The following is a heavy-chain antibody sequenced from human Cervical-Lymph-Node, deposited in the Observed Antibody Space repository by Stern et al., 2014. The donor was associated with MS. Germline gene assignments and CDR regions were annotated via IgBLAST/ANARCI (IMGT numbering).Heavy chain of an antibody. Sequence: VQLGRSGTEVKKSWASVRVLCKASGYTFSIYYIHWVRQAPGQGLAWLGIINPATGGTTYAQKFQDRVTMTNDSSTSTLYLEMSSLISEDTAVYFCARQNMVRGVTELDFWGQGTLVTVSS. CDR2: INPATGGT. V-gene: IGHV1-46*01. J-gene: IGHJ4*02. D-gene: IGHD3-10*01. CDR1: GYTFSIYY. CDR3: ARQNMVRGVTELDF.